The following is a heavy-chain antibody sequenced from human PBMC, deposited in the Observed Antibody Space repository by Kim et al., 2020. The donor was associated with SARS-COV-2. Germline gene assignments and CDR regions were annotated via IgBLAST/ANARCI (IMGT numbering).Heavy chain of an antibody. CDR1: GYTFTSYG. Sequence: ASVKVSCKASGYTFTSYGISWVRQAPGQGLEWMGWISAYNGNTNYAQKLQGRVTMTTDTSTSTAYMELRSLRSDDTAVYYCARELRGYYDSSGYLLHFDYWGQGTLVTVSS. CDR3: ARELRGYYDSSGYLLHFDY. J-gene: IGHJ4*02. V-gene: IGHV1-18*01. CDR2: ISAYNGNT. D-gene: IGHD3-22*01.